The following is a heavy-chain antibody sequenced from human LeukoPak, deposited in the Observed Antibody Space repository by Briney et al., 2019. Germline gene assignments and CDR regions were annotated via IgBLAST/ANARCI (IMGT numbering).Heavy chain of an antibody. V-gene: IGHV5-51*01. Sequence: GESLKISCEGSGSSFSIYWIAWVRQMPGKGLEWMGITYLGDSDTRYSPSFQGQVTISANKSISTAYLQWSSLKASDTAMYYCARSGSSDSHFDYWGQGTLSPSPQ. J-gene: IGHJ4*02. CDR2: TYLGDSDT. CDR3: ARSGSSDSHFDY. CDR1: GSSFSIYW. D-gene: IGHD1-26*01.